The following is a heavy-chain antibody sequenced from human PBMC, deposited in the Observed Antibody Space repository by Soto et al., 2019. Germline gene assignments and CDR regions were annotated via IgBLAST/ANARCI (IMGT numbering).Heavy chain of an antibody. Sequence: GGSLRLSCAASGFTFSSYSMNWVRQAPGKGLEWVAVIWYDGSNKYYADSVKGRFTISRDNSKNTLYLQMNSLRAEDTAVYYCARAGDYGDRSYYYGMDVWGQGTTVTVSS. CDR2: IWYDGSNK. D-gene: IGHD4-17*01. J-gene: IGHJ6*02. V-gene: IGHV3-33*08. CDR1: GFTFSSYS. CDR3: ARAGDYGDRSYYYGMDV.